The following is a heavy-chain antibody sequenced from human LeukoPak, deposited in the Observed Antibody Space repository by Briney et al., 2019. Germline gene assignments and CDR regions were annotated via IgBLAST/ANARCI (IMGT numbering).Heavy chain of an antibody. CDR3: ARNPDTASDY. V-gene: IGHV3-74*01. Sequence: GGSLRLSCAASGFTFSNYWMHWVRQAPGKGLVWVSRINSDGINTSYADSVKGRFTISRDNAKNSLYLQMNSLRAEDTAVYYCARNPDTASDYWGQGTLVTVSS. CDR2: INSDGINT. D-gene: IGHD5-18*01. J-gene: IGHJ4*02. CDR1: GFTFSNYW.